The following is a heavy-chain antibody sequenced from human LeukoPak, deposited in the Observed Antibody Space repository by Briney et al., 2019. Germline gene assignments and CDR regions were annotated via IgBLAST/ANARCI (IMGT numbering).Heavy chain of an antibody. V-gene: IGHV3-30-3*01. CDR2: ISYDGSNK. CDR3: ARGCSGGSCYSPFDY. CDR1: GFTFSSYA. Sequence: GGSLRLSCAASGFTFSSYAMHWVRQAPGKGLEWVAVISYDGSNKYYADSVKGRFTISRDNSKNTLYLQMNSLRAEDTAVYYCARGCSGGSCYSPFDYWGQGTLVTVSS. J-gene: IGHJ4*02. D-gene: IGHD2-15*01.